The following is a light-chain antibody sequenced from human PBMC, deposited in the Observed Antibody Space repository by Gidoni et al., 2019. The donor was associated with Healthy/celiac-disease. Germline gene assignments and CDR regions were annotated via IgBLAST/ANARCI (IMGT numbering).Light chain of an antibody. J-gene: IGKJ3*01. CDR3: QQLNSYPKFT. Sequence: IQLTQSPSFLSASVGDRVTITCRASQGISSYLACYQQKTGKAPKLLIYAASTLQSGVPSRFSGSGSGTEFTLTISSLQPEDFATYYCQQLNSYPKFTFGPGTKVDIK. CDR2: AAS. CDR1: QGISSY. V-gene: IGKV1-9*01.